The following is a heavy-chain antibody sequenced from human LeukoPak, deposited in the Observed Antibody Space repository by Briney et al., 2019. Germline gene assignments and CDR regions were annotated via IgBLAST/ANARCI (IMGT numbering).Heavy chain of an antibody. CDR1: GGTFSSYT. D-gene: IGHD6-6*01. J-gene: IGHJ3*02. Sequence: SVKVSCKASGGTFSSYTISWVRQAPGQGLEWMGRIIPILGIANYAQKFQGRVTITADKSTSTAYMELSSLRSEDTAVYYCARGSQQLGFDAFDIWGQGTMVTVSS. CDR3: ARGSQQLGFDAFDI. CDR2: IIPILGIA. V-gene: IGHV1-69*02.